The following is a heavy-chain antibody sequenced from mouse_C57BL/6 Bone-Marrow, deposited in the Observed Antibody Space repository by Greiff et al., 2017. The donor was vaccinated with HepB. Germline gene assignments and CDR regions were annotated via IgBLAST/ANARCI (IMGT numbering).Heavy chain of an antibody. D-gene: IGHD1-1*01. J-gene: IGHJ2*01. Sequence: EVKLVESEGGLVQPGSSMKLSCTASGFTFSDYYMAWVRQVPEKGLEWVANINYDGSSTYYLDSLKSRFIISRDNAKNILYLQMSSLKSEDTATYYCARDSPGSSYDYWGQGTTLTVSS. V-gene: IGHV5-16*01. CDR1: GFTFSDYY. CDR3: ARDSPGSSYDY. CDR2: INYDGSST.